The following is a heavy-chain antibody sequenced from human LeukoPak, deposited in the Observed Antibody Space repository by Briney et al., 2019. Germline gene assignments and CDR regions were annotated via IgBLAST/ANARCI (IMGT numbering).Heavy chain of an antibody. V-gene: IGHV3-30*02. CDR1: GFTFSSYD. CDR2: IRYDGSKK. Sequence: GGSLRLSCAASGFTFSSYDMHWVRQAPGKGLEWVAFIRYDGSKKYYADSVKGRFTISRDNSKNALYLQMNSLRAEDTAVYYCARTERYFDQPDYWGQGTLVTVSS. D-gene: IGHD3-9*01. J-gene: IGHJ4*02. CDR3: ARTERYFDQPDY.